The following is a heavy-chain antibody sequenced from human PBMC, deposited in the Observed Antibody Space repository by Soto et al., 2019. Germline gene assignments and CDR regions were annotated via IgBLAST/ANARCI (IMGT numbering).Heavy chain of an antibody. CDR3: ARGYCSSTSCYKNNYYYYGMDV. D-gene: IGHD2-2*02. CDR1: GGSISSSNW. J-gene: IGHJ6*02. V-gene: IGHV4-4*02. CDR2: IYHSGST. Sequence: SETLSLTCAVSGGSISSSNWWSWVRQPPGKGLEWIGEIYHSGSTNYNPSPKSRVTISVDKSKNQFSLKLSSVTAADTAVYYCARGYCSSTSCYKNNYYYYGMDVWGQGTTVTVSS.